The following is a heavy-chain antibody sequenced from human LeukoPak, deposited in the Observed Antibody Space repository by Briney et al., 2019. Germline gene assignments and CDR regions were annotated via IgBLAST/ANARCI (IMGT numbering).Heavy chain of an antibody. CDR3: AKAGSIRFDY. Sequence: PGGSLRLSCAASGFTFSSYGMHWVRQAPGKGLEWVAFIRYDGSNKYYADSVKGRFTISRDNSKNTLYLQMNSLRGEDTAVYYCAKAGSIRFDYWGQGTLVTVSS. D-gene: IGHD1-26*01. J-gene: IGHJ4*02. CDR2: IRYDGSNK. V-gene: IGHV3-30*02. CDR1: GFTFSSYG.